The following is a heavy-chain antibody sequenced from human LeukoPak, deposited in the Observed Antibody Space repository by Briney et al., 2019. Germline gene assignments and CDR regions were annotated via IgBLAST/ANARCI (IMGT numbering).Heavy chain of an antibody. CDR3: ARDRLYYSDSSDYYSINWFDP. CDR1: GFKFDDYG. D-gene: IGHD3-22*01. V-gene: IGHV3-20*04. CDR2: INWNRRRT. J-gene: IGHJ5*02. Sequence: PGGSLRLSCAASGFKFDDYGMSWVRQAPGKGLEWVSGINWNRRRTGYADSVKGRFTISRDNAKNSLYLQMSSLRAEDTALYYCARDRLYYSDSSDYYSINWFDPWGQGTLVTVSS.